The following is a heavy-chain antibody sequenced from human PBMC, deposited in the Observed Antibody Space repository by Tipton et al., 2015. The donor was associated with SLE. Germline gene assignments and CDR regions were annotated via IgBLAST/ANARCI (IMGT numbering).Heavy chain of an antibody. CDR3: ASDRNYYDSSGYDAFDI. CDR2: INPNSGGT. D-gene: IGHD3-22*01. V-gene: IGHV1-2*02. J-gene: IGHJ3*02. Sequence: QSGPEVKKPGASVKVSCTASGYTFTRYVIPWVRQAPGQGLEWMGWINPNSGGTKYAQKFQGRVTMTRDTSTSTAYMDLSRLRSDDTAVYYCASDRNYYDSSGYDAFDIWGQGTMVTVSS. CDR1: GYTFTRYV.